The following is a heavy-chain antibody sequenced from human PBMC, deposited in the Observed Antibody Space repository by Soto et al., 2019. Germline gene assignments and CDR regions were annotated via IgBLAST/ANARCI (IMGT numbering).Heavy chain of an antibody. J-gene: IGHJ6*02. D-gene: IGHD6-13*01. V-gene: IGHV3-30-3*01. CDR2: ISYDGSNK. Sequence: GGSLRLSCAASGFTFSSYAMHWVRQAPGKGLEWVAVISYDGSNKYYADSVKGRFTISRDNSKNTLYLQMNSLRAEDTAVYYCARDSVSSSKRWVLYYYYGMDVWGQGTTVTVSS. CDR3: ARDSVSSSKRWVLYYYYGMDV. CDR1: GFTFSSYA.